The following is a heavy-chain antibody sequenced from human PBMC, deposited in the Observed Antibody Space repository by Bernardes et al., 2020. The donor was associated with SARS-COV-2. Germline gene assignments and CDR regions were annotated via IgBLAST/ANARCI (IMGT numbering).Heavy chain of an antibody. CDR1: GGSISSYY. Sequence: SETLSLTCTVSGGSISSYYWSWIRQPAGKGLEWIGRIYTSGSTNYNPSLKSRVTMSVDTSKNQFSLKLSSVTAADTAVYYCARDRVPGSNWNPGGWFDPWGQGTLVTVSS. V-gene: IGHV4-4*07. D-gene: IGHD1-20*01. CDR2: IYTSGST. CDR3: ARDRVPGSNWNPGGWFDP. J-gene: IGHJ5*02.